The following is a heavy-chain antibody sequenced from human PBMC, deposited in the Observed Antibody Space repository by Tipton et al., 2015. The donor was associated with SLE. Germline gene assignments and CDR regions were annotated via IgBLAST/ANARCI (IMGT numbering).Heavy chain of an antibody. CDR3: VRDRIAAVPGAFDI. CDR2: IYYSGST. Sequence: TLSLTCTVSGGSVSSGSYYWSWIRQPPGKGLKWIGYIYYSGSTYYNPSLKSRVTISVDTSKNQFSLKLSSVTAADTAVYYCVRDRIAAVPGAFDIWGQGTMVTVSS. CDR1: GGSVSSGSYY. J-gene: IGHJ3*02. V-gene: IGHV4-61*01. D-gene: IGHD6-13*01.